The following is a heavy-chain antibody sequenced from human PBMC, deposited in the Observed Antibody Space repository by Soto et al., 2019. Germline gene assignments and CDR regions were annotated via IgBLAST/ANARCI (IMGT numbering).Heavy chain of an antibody. CDR1: GFTFSSYG. V-gene: IGHV3-33*01. CDR3: ARENFPDNYGVVYYYYGMDV. J-gene: IGHJ6*02. D-gene: IGHD4-17*01. Sequence: GGSLRLSCAASGFTFSSYGMHWVRQAPGKGLEWVAVIWYDGSNKYYADSVKGRFTISRDNSKNTLYLQMNSLRAEDTAVYYCARENFPDNYGVVYYYYGMDVWGQGTTVTVSS. CDR2: IWYDGSNK.